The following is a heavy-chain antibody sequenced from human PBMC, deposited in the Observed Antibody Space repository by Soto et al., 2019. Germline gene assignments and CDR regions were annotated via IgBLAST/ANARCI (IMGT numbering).Heavy chain of an antibody. Sequence: QVHLVQSGVEVKTPGASVKVSCQASGYTFFTYDISWVRQAPGQGLEWMGWISTYSGDTNYAQKLQGRVTMNTDTSTTTAYLELSSLRSDDTAVYYCARHHGPTTSENWFDPWGQGTLVTVSS. CDR3: ARHHGPTTSENWFDP. V-gene: IGHV1-18*01. D-gene: IGHD5-12*01. CDR2: ISTYSGDT. CDR1: GYTFFTYD. J-gene: IGHJ5*02.